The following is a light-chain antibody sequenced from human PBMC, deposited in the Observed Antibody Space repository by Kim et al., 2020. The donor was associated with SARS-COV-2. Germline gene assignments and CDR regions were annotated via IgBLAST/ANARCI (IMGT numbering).Light chain of an antibody. CDR1: QSVSSY. CDR3: QQRSNWPLT. CDR2: DAS. V-gene: IGKV3-11*01. Sequence: WCPGERATLSCRAGQSVSSYLAWYQQKPGQAPRLLIYDASNRATGIPARFSGSGSGTDFTLTISSLEPEDFAVYYCQQRSNWPLTFGPGTKVDIK. J-gene: IGKJ3*01.